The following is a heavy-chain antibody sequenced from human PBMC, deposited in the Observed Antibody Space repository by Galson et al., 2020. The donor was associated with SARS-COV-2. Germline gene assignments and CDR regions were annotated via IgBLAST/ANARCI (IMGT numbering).Heavy chain of an antibody. D-gene: IGHD2-2*02. CDR3: ARIGDQLLYMGNWFDP. J-gene: IGHJ5*02. CDR1: GGSIRSSSYY. V-gene: IGHV4-39*07. Sequence: SETLSLTCTVSGGSIRSSSYYWGWIRQPPGKGLEWIGSIYYSGTTYYNPSLKSRVTISVDTSKNQFSLKLSSVTAADTAVYYCARIGDQLLYMGNWFDPWGQGTLVTVSS. CDR2: IYYSGTT.